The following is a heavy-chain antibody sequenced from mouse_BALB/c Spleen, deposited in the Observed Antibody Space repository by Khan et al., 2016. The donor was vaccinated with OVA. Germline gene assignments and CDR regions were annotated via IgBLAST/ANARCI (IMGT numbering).Heavy chain of an antibody. CDR3: ARDYGSSYWYFDV. Sequence: VQLQQSGAELVKPGASVKLSCTASGFNIKDTYMHWVKQRPEQGLEWIGRIDPANGNTKYDPKFQGKATIKADTSSNTAYLQLSSLTSEDTAVYYCARDYGSSYWYFDVWGAGTTVTVSS. D-gene: IGHD1-1*01. CDR1: GFNIKDTY. CDR2: IDPANGNT. V-gene: IGHV14-3*02. J-gene: IGHJ1*01.